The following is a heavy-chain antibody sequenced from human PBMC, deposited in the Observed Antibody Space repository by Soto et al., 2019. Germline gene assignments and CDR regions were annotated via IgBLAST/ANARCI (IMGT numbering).Heavy chain of an antibody. CDR3: ARAYHTFSWELPYFDY. Sequence: ASGKVSCKASGYTFTSYAMHWVRQAPGQRLEWMGWINAGNGNTKYSQKFQGRVTITRDTSASTAYMELSSLRSEDTAVYYCARAYHTFSWELPYFDYWGQGTLVTFST. CDR1: GYTFTSYA. CDR2: INAGNGNT. V-gene: IGHV1-3*01. J-gene: IGHJ4*02. D-gene: IGHD1-26*01.